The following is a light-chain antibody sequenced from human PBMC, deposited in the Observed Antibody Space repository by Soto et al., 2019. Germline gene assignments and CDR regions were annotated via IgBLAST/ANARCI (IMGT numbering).Light chain of an antibody. CDR1: TGAVTTGHY. J-gene: IGLJ3*02. V-gene: IGLV7-43*01. Sequence: QAVVTQEPSLTVSPGGTVTLTCASSTGAVTTGHYPAWFQQKPGQAPRALTYSTTNKHSWTPARFSGSLLGGEAALTLSGVQPEDEADYYCLLYYGGAQVFGGGTKLTVL. CDR3: LLYYGGAQV. CDR2: STT.